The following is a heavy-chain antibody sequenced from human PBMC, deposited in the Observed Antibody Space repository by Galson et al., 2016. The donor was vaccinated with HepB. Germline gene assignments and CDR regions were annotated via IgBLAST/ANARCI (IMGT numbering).Heavy chain of an antibody. CDR2: SIPIFGIT. CDR1: GGNFSSHG. D-gene: IGHD2-2*01. J-gene: IGHJ6*03. CDR3: ATMGHCSSSGCYLGYYQYFYMDV. Sequence: SVKVSCKAFGGNFSSHGVSWVRQAPGQGLEWVGGSIPIFGITNYAQRFLGRVTITAGESTTTAYLELSSLTSEDTAVYYCATMGHCSSSGCYLGYYQYFYMDVGGTGTTVTVSS. V-gene: IGHV1-69*13.